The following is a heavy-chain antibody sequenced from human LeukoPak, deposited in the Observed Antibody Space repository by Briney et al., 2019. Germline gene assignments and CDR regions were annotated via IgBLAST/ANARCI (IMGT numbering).Heavy chain of an antibody. Sequence: SETLSLTCTVSGGSISSYYWSWIRQPPGKGLEWIGYIYYSGSTNYNPSLKSRVTISVDTSKNQFSLKLSSVTAADTAVYYCARGPPDIVVVPAADYYFDYWGQGTLVTVSS. D-gene: IGHD2-2*01. J-gene: IGHJ4*02. CDR3: ARGPPDIVVVPAADYYFDY. V-gene: IGHV4-59*01. CDR2: IYYSGST. CDR1: GGSISSYY.